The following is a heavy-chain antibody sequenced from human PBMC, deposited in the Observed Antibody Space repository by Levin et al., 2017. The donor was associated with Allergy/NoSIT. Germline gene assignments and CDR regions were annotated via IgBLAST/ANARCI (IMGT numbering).Heavy chain of an antibody. CDR2: ISASGDAT. D-gene: IGHD1-1*01. CDR1: EFTFSNYA. CDR3: AKGTAGPRPHYFDY. V-gene: IGHV3-23*01. Sequence: GESLKISCAASEFTFSNYAMSWVRQTSGMGLEWVSAISASGDATYYTDSMKGRFTVSRDNSKNTLYLQMNFVRADDTAVYYCAKGTAGPRPHYFDYWGQGTLVTVSS. J-gene: IGHJ4*02.